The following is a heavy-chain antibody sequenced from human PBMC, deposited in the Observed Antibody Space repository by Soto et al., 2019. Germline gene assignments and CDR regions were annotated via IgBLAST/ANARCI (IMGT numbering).Heavy chain of an antibody. CDR1: GGTFSSYA. V-gene: IGHV1-69*01. J-gene: IGHJ5*02. Sequence: QVQLVQSGAEVKKPGSSVKVSCKASGGTFSSYAISWVRQAPGQGLEWTGGIIPIFGTANYAQKFQGRVTITADESTSTAYMELSSLRSEDTAVYYCASSPDVPAYNWFDPWGQGTLVTVSS. CDR2: IIPIFGTA. CDR3: ASSPDVPAYNWFDP.